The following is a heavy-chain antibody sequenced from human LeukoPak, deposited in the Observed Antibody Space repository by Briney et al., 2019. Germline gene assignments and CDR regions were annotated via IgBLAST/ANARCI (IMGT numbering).Heavy chain of an antibody. Sequence: ASVKVSCKVSGYTLTELSMHWVRQAPGKGLEWMGGFDPEDGETIYAQKFQGRVTMTEDTATDTAYMELSSRRSEDPTVCYCANRSYGGKEFYFDYWGQGTLVTVSS. D-gene: IGHD4-23*01. J-gene: IGHJ4*02. CDR2: FDPEDGET. CDR3: ANRSYGGKEFYFDY. V-gene: IGHV1-24*01. CDR1: GYTLTELS.